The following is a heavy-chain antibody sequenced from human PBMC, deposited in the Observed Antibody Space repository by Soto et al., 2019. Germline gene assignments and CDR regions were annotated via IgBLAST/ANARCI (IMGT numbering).Heavy chain of an antibody. CDR3: ARSGYSCHGMDV. Sequence: LGESLKISCQGSGYIFSTYWIGWVRQMPGKGLEWMGIIYPTDSDTRYSPSFQGQVTISADKSISTAYPQWSSLRASDTAVYYCARSGYSCHGMDVWGQGTTVTVSS. J-gene: IGHJ6*02. D-gene: IGHD5-12*01. V-gene: IGHV5-51*01. CDR2: IYPTDSDT. CDR1: GYIFSTYW.